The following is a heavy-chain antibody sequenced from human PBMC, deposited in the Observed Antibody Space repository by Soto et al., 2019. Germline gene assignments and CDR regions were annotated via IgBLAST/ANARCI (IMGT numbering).Heavy chain of an antibody. CDR3: AKVSRFLDSGLI. J-gene: IGHJ3*02. Sequence: EVQLLEFGGGLVQPGRSLRLSCTASGFTFSTYAMTWVRQAPGKGLEWVSAISGGGGPTYYADSVKGRFTIARDNSKNTLYLQMNSLRADDTAVYYCAKVSRFLDSGLIWGQGTLVTVSS. D-gene: IGHD3-10*01. V-gene: IGHV3-23*01. CDR1: GFTFSTYA. CDR2: ISGGGGPT.